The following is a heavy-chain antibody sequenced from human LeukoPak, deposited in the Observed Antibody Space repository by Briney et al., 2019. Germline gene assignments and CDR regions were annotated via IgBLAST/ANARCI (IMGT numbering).Heavy chain of an antibody. Sequence: GGSLRLSCAASGFTFSSYGMHWVRQAPGKGLEWVAVISYDGSNKYYADSVKGRFTISRDNSKNTLYLQMSTLRTEDTAVYYCVKDRYSSGFSSYFDHWGQGTLVTVSS. D-gene: IGHD6-19*01. CDR2: ISYDGSNK. CDR1: GFTFSSYG. CDR3: VKDRYSSGFSSYFDH. V-gene: IGHV3-30*18. J-gene: IGHJ4*02.